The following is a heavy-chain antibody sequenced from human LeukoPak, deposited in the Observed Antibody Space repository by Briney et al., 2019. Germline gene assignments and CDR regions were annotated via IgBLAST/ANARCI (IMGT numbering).Heavy chain of an antibody. J-gene: IGHJ4*02. Sequence: SETLSLTCTVSGGSINSYYWSWIRQPPGKGLEWIGYIYYSGSTNYNPSLKSRVTISVDTSKNQFSLKLSSVTAADTAVYYCARADHYDILTGPTRSLVRPTGTHYYFDYWGQGTLVTVSS. V-gene: IGHV4-59*08. D-gene: IGHD3-9*01. CDR2: IYYSGST. CDR1: GGSINSYY. CDR3: ARADHYDILTGPTRSLVRPTGTHYYFDY.